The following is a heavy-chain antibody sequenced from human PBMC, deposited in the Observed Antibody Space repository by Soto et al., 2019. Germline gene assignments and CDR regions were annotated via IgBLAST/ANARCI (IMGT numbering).Heavy chain of an antibody. D-gene: IGHD3-10*01. CDR2: ISYDGSNK. CDR1: GFTFSSYG. J-gene: IGHJ4*02. Sequence: PWGSLRLSCAASGFTFSSYGMHWVRQAPGKGLEWVAVISYDGSNKYYADSVKGRFTISRDNSKNTLYLQMNSLRAEDTAVYYCAKGVLWFGELLSHFDYWGQGTLVTVSS. CDR3: AKGVLWFGELLSHFDY. V-gene: IGHV3-30*18.